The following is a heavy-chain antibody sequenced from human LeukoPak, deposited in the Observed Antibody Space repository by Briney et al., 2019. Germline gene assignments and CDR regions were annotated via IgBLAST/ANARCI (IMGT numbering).Heavy chain of an antibody. Sequence: ASVKVSCKASGYTFTGYYLHWVRQAPGQGLEWMGWIHPNSGGTNYAQKFQGRVTITADESTSTAYMELSSLRSEDTAVYYCARGARYYYYYMDVWGKGTTVTISS. CDR3: ARGARYYYYYMDV. CDR1: GYTFTGYY. CDR2: IHPNSGGT. J-gene: IGHJ6*03. V-gene: IGHV1-2*02.